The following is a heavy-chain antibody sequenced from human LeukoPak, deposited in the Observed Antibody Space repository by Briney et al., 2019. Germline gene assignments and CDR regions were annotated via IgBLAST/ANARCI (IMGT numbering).Heavy chain of an antibody. CDR3: ATGPQGYCSSTSCYFNY. V-gene: IGHV1-24*01. D-gene: IGHD2-2*01. J-gene: IGHJ4*02. CDR2: FDPEDGET. CDR1: GYTLTELS. Sequence: ASVTVSCKVSGYTLTELSMHWVRQAPGKGLEWMGGFDPEDGETIYAQKFQGRVTMTEDTSTDTAYMELSSLRSEDTAVYYCATGPQGYCSSTSCYFNYWGQGTLVTVSS.